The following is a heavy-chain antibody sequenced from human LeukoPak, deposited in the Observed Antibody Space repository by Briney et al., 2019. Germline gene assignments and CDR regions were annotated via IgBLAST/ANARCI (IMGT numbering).Heavy chain of an antibody. CDR1: GYSFTSYW. J-gene: IGHJ5*02. D-gene: IGHD3-10*01. CDR2: IYPGDSDT. Sequence: GESLEISCKGSGYSFTSYWIGWVRQMPGKGLEWMGIIYPGDSDTRYSPSFQGQVTISADKSISTAYLQWSSLKASDTAMYYCARHEGKRYYYGSGSLFDPWGQGTLVTVSS. V-gene: IGHV5-51*01. CDR3: ARHEGKRYYYGSGSLFDP.